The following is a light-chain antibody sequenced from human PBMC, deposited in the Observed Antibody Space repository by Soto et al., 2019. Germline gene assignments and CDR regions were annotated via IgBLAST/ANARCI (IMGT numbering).Light chain of an antibody. V-gene: IGLV2-14*03. CDR2: EVS. Sequence: QSVLTQPASVSGSPGQSITISCNGTSSDIGGFNYVSWYQQHPGKAPTLIIYEVSNRPSGISHRFSGSKSGDTASLTISGLQAEDEADYYCSSFTNTTTLVLFGGGTKVTVL. J-gene: IGLJ2*01. CDR1: SSDIGGFNY. CDR3: SSFTNTTTLVL.